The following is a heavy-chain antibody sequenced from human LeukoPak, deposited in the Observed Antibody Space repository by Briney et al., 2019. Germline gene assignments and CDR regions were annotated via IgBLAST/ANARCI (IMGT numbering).Heavy chain of an antibody. D-gene: IGHD3-10*01. CDR1: GGSISSSDW. CDR2: IYHSGST. Sequence: PSETLSLTCAVSGGSISSSDWWNWVRQPPGKGLEWIGEIYHSGSTNYNPSLKSRVTISVDKSKNQFSLKLSSVTAADTAVYYCARDPRPLYYYGSGSSPDYYYYGMDVWGQGTTVTVSS. V-gene: IGHV4-4*02. J-gene: IGHJ6*02. CDR3: ARDPRPLYYYGSGSSPDYYYYGMDV.